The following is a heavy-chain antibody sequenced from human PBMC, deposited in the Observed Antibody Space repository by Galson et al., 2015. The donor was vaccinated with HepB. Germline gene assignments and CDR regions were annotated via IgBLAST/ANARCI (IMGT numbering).Heavy chain of an antibody. CDR2: ISYDGSNK. CDR3: ARDRFSGSYSFDY. D-gene: IGHD1-26*01. V-gene: IGHV3-30-3*01. Sequence: SLRLSCAASGFTFSSYAMHWVRQAPGKGLEWVAVISYDGSNKYYADSVKGRFTISRDNSKNTLYLQMNSLRAEDTAVYYCARDRFSGSYSFDYWGQGTLVTVSS. CDR1: GFTFSSYA. J-gene: IGHJ4*02.